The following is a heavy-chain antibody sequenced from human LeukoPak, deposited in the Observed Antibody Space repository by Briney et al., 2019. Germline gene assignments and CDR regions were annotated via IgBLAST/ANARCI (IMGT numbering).Heavy chain of an antibody. Sequence: SETLSLTCTVSGGSISSYYWSWIRQPPGKGLEWIGHIYYSGSTNYNPSLKSRVTISVDTSKNQFSLKLSSVTAADTAVYYCAKGGGGVAAAGIDYWGQGTLVTVSS. CDR1: GGSISSYY. J-gene: IGHJ4*02. CDR2: IYYSGST. CDR3: AKGGGGVAAAGIDY. V-gene: IGHV4-59*12. D-gene: IGHD6-13*01.